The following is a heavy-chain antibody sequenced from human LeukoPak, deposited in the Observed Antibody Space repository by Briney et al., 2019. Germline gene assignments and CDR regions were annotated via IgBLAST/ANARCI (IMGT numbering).Heavy chain of an antibody. V-gene: IGHV1-69*13. Sequence: GASVKVSCKASGGTFSSYAISWVRQAPGQGLEWMGGIIPIFGTANYAQKFQGRVTITADESTSTAYMELSSLRSEDTAVYYCARLGDYGMDVWGQGTTVAVSS. J-gene: IGHJ6*02. CDR1: GGTFSSYA. CDR2: IIPIFGTA. CDR3: ARLGDYGMDV.